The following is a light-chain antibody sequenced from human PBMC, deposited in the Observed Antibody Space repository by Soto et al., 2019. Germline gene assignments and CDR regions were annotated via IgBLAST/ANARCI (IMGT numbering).Light chain of an antibody. J-gene: IGLJ1*01. CDR2: EVS. CDR1: SSDVGGYNY. V-gene: IGLV2-14*01. Sequence: QSVLTQPASVSGSPGQSITISCTGTSSDVGGYNYVSWYQQHPGKAPKLMIYEVSNRPSGVSNRFSGYKSGNTASLTISGLQAEDEADYYCSSYTSRSIAYVFGTGTKLTVL. CDR3: SSYTSRSIAYV.